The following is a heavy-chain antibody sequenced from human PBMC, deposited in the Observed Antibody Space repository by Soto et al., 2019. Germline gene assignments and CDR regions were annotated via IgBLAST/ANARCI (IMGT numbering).Heavy chain of an antibody. CDR1: GYTFTSYA. CDR3: ARDLVGNSRTHPYRYYYYGMDV. CDR2: INAGNGNT. Sequence: QVQLVQSGAEVKKPGASVKVSCKASGYTFTSYAMHWVRQAPGQRLEWMGWINAGNGNTKYSQKFQGRVTITRETYESKAYMELSSLRSEDTAVYYCARDLVGNSRTHPYRYYYYGMDVWGQGTTVNVSS. V-gene: IGHV1-3*01. J-gene: IGHJ6*02. D-gene: IGHD1-7*01.